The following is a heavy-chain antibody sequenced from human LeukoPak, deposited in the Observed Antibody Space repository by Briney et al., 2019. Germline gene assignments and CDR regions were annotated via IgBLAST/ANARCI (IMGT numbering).Heavy chain of an antibody. J-gene: IGHJ4*02. V-gene: IGHV4-39*01. CDR1: GGSISSTTSY. CDR2: IYYSGST. CDR3: ARHGSTDYFDY. Sequence: SETLSLTCAVSGGSISSTTSYWGWIRQPPGKGLEWIGRIYYSGSTFYNPSLKSRVTVSVDTSKNQLSLRLSSVTAADTAVYYCARHGSTDYFDYWGQGTLVTVSS. D-gene: IGHD2-2*03.